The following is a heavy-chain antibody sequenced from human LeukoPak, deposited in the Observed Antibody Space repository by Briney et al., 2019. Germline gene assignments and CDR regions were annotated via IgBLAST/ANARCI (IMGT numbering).Heavy chain of an antibody. D-gene: IGHD4/OR15-4a*01. J-gene: IGHJ6*03. CDR2: IIPIFGTA. V-gene: IGHV1-69*06. CDR3: APLTMEPYYYYYYMDV. CDR1: GGTFSSYA. Sequence: ASVKVSCKASGGTFSSYAISWVRQAPGQGLEWMGGIIPIFGTANYAQKFQGRVTITADKSTSTAYMELSSLRSEDTAVYYCAPLTMEPYYYYYYMDVWGKGTTVTVSS.